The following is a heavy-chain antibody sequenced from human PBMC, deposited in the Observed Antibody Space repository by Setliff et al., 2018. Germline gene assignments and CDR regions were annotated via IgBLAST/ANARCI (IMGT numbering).Heavy chain of an antibody. CDR2: INTNTGNP. Sequence: ASVKVSCKASGYTFTSYAMNWVRQAPGQGLEWMGWINTNTGNPTYAQGFTGLLVFSLDTSVSTAYLQISSLKAEDTAVYYCAISRYDFWSGYYFDYWGQGTLVTVSS. D-gene: IGHD3-3*01. V-gene: IGHV7-4-1*02. CDR3: AISRYDFWSGYYFDY. CDR1: GYTFTSYA. J-gene: IGHJ4*02.